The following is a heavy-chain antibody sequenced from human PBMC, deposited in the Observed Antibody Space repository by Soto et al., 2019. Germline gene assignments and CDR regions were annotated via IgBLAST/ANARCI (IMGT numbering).Heavy chain of an antibody. CDR1: GGSFSGYY. D-gene: IGHD4-4*01. V-gene: IGHV4-34*01. CDR2: INHSGST. Sequence: SETLSLTCAVYGGSFSGYYWSWIRQPPGKGLEWIGEINHSGSTNYNPSLKSRVTISVDTSKNQFSLKLSSVTAADTAVYYCARVGYYSSKFDPWGQGTLVTVS. CDR3: ARVGYYSSKFDP. J-gene: IGHJ5*02.